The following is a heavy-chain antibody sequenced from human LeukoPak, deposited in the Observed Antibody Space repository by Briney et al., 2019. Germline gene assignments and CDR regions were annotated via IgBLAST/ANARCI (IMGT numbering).Heavy chain of an antibody. Sequence: GGSLRLSCAASGFTVSSNYMSWVRQAPGKGLEWVSVIYSGGSTYYADSVKGRFTISRDNSKNTLYLQMNSLRAEDTAVYYCARGYSYGPPLYFDYWGQGTLVTVSS. V-gene: IGHV3-66*01. J-gene: IGHJ4*02. CDR2: IYSGGST. CDR3: ARGYSYGPPLYFDY. CDR1: GFTVSSNY. D-gene: IGHD5-18*01.